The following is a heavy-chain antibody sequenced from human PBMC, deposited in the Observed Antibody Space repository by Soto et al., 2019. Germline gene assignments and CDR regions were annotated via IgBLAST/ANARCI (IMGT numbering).Heavy chain of an antibody. Sequence: QVQLVEPGGGVVQPGGSLRLSCAPSGLTFRSYALQWFAKAPGKGLEWVAVISYDGSNKYYADSVKGRFTISRDNSKNTLYLQMNSLRAEDTAVYYCARESGDGYDTGFDYWGQGTLVTVSS. CDR3: ARESGDGYDTGFDY. CDR1: GLTFRSYA. D-gene: IGHD3-9*01. J-gene: IGHJ4*02. V-gene: IGHV3-30-3*01. CDR2: ISYDGSNK.